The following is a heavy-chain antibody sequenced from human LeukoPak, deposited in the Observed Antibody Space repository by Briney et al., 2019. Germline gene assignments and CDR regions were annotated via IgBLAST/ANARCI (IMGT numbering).Heavy chain of an antibody. D-gene: IGHD1-7*01. CDR2: INGGNGNT. CDR3: ARDDWNYKFTIHSYYYGMDV. V-gene: IGHV1-3*01. CDR1: GYTFTSYA. J-gene: IGHJ6*02. Sequence: GASVKVSCKASGYTFTSYATHWVRQAPGQRLEWMGWINGGNGNTRYSQKLQGRVTITRDTSANTVYMELSSLRSGDTAVYYCARDDWNYKFTIHSYYYGMDVWGQGTTVTVSS.